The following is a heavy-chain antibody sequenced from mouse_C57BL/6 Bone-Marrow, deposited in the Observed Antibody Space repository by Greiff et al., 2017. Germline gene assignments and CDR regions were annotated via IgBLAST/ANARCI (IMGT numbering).Heavy chain of an antibody. Sequence: VQLQQPGAELVKPGASVKMSCKASGYTFTSYWITWVKQRHGQGLEWIGDIYPGSGSTNYNEKFKGKATLTVDTSSSTAYMQLSSLTSEDSAVYYCAIWYLYAMDYWGQGTSVTVSS. CDR2: IYPGSGST. D-gene: IGHD2-1*01. CDR3: AIWYLYAMDY. V-gene: IGHV1-55*01. CDR1: GYTFTSYW. J-gene: IGHJ4*01.